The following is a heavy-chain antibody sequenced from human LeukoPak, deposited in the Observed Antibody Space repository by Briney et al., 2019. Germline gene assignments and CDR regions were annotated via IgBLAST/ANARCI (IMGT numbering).Heavy chain of an antibody. V-gene: IGHV1-69*01. Sequence: GSSVKVSCKASGGTFSSYAISWVRQAPGQGLEWMGGIIPIFGTANYAQKFQGRVTITADESTSTAYMELSSLRSEDTAVYYCARWPHITMIAGVAFDIWGQGTMVTVSS. D-gene: IGHD3-22*01. CDR3: ARWPHITMIAGVAFDI. J-gene: IGHJ3*02. CDR2: IIPIFGTA. CDR1: GGTFSSYA.